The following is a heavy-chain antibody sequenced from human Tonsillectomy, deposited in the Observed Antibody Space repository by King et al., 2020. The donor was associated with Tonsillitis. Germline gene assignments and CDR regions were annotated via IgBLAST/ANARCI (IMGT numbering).Heavy chain of an antibody. CDR2: ISGSGGST. D-gene: IGHD3-16*01. J-gene: IGHJ3*02. CDR1: GFTFSSYA. Sequence: VQLVESGGGLVQPGGSLRLSCAASGFTFSSYAMSWVRQAPGKGLEWVSAISGSGGSTYYADSVKGRFPISRDNSKNTLYRQMNSLRAEDTAVYYCATPGGGTTDAFDIWGQGTMVTVSS. V-gene: IGHV3-23*04. CDR3: ATPGGGTTDAFDI.